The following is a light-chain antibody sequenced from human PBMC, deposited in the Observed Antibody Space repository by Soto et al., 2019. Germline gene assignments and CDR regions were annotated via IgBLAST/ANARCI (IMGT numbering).Light chain of an antibody. CDR1: SSDVGGYDY. J-gene: IGLJ1*01. V-gene: IGLV2-14*01. Sequence: QSVLTQPASVSGSPGQSITISCTGTSSDVGGYDYVSWYQQHPGKAPNFVIYEVTNRPSGVSHRFSGPKSGNTASLTISGLQAEDEADYYCSSYTTTSTYVFGTGTKVTVL. CDR3: SSYTTTSTYV. CDR2: EVT.